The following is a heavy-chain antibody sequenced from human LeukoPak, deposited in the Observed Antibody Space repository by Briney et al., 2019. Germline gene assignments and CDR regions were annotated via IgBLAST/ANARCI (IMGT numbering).Heavy chain of an antibody. CDR1: GYSFTSYW. Sequence: RGESLKISCKGSGYSFTSYWIAWVRQMPGKSLEWMGVIYPDDSDTRYSPSFQGQVTISADKSISTAYLQRSRLKAADTAMYYCARRGKVSPAVSSRLDLDYWGQGTLVTVSS. CDR3: ARRGKVSPAVSSRLDLDY. CDR2: IYPDDSDT. J-gene: IGHJ4*02. D-gene: IGHD2-2*01. V-gene: IGHV5-51*01.